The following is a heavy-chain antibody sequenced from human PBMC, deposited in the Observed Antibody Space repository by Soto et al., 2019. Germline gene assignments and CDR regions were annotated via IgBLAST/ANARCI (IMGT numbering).Heavy chain of an antibody. CDR3: ARGDANKIIVTTYYGLDV. CDR1: GGSFSNYG. J-gene: IGHJ6*02. Sequence: QVQVVQSGAEVKKPGSSVKVSCKASGGSFSNYGISWVRQAPGQGLEWMGGIIPVFGTPHYAQKFQDRVTINADEYTSTVYMEVSSLTSEDTAVYYCARGDANKIIVTTYYGLDVWGQGTTVTVSS. CDR2: IIPVFGTP. D-gene: IGHD5-12*01. V-gene: IGHV1-69*12.